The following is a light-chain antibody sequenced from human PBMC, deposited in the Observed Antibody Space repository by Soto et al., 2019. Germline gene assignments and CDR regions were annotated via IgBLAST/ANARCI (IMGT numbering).Light chain of an antibody. V-gene: IGKV3-20*01. CDR2: DAS. CDR3: QQSGSSPRT. CDR1: QSVRNVY. Sequence: EIVLTQSPGTLSLSPGERATLSCRASQSVRNVYLAWYQQKPCQAPRLLIYDASNRATGIPDRISGSGSGTDFTLTINRLEPEDFAVYYCQQSGSSPRTFGQGTKLEIK. J-gene: IGKJ2*01.